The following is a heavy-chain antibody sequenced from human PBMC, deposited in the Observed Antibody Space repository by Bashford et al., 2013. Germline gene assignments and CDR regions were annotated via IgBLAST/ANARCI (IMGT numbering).Heavy chain of an antibody. Sequence: SETLSLTCTVSGGSISSYYWSWIRQPPGKGLEWIGYIYYSGSTNYNPSLKSRVTISVDTSKNQFSLKLSSVTAADTAFYYCVTPALEGVVGATRHDALDIWGQGTMVTVSS. V-gene: IGHV4-59*08. CDR1: GGSISSYY. CDR3: VTPALEGVVGATRHDALDI. D-gene: IGHD1-26*01. CDR2: IYYSGST. J-gene: IGHJ3*02.